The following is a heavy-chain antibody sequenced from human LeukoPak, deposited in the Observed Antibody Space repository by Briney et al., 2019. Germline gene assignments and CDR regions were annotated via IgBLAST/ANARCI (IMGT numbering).Heavy chain of an antibody. J-gene: IGHJ3*02. D-gene: IGHD3-10*01. Sequence: GGSLRLSCAASGFTFSSHSMNWVRQAPGKGLEWVSSISSRSSYIYYADSLKGRFTISRDNDKNSLYLQMNSLRAEDTAVYYCARVIWFGESHDAYDIWGQGTMVTVSS. V-gene: IGHV3-21*01. CDR2: ISSRSSYI. CDR1: GFTFSSHS. CDR3: ARVIWFGESHDAYDI.